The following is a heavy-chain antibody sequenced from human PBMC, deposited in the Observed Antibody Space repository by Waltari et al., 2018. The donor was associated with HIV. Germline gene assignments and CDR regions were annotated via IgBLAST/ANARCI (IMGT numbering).Heavy chain of an antibody. J-gene: IGHJ4*02. CDR3: ARDRGGSSSLVLDS. Sequence: QVQLVESGGGVVQPGRSLRLSCAASGFTFKNYGMHWVRQAPGKGREWVGVRWYDGRNKYYADPVKGRFNISRDNSKNRLYLQMNSLRAEDTAVYYWARDRGGSSSLVLDSWGQGTLVTVSS. CDR2: RWYDGRNK. CDR1: GFTFKNYG. V-gene: IGHV3-33*01. D-gene: IGHD6-6*01.